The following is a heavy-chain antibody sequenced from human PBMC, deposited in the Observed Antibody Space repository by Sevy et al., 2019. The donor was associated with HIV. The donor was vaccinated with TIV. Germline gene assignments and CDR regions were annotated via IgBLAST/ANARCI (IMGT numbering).Heavy chain of an antibody. D-gene: IGHD3-22*01. Sequence: GGSLRLSCAASGFTFSNYAMSWVRQAPGKGLEWVSGISGGGDNTFYADSVKGRFSITRDISKRTVFLQMNSLRVEDTGVYYCARVFLRSYDSTYYFDYWGQGTLVTVSS. V-gene: IGHV3-23*01. CDR1: GFTFSNYA. CDR3: ARVFLRSYDSTYYFDY. J-gene: IGHJ4*02. CDR2: ISGGGDNT.